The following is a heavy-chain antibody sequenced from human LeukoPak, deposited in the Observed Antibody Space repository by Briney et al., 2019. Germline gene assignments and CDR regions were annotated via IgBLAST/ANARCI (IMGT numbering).Heavy chain of an antibody. J-gene: IGHJ6*02. CDR3: TRGPTQLWLYYGMAA. CDR2: IRSKTYGGTT. D-gene: IGHD5-18*01. V-gene: IGHV3-49*04. Sequence: GGSLRLSCTASGFTFNDHAMSWVRQAPGKGLEWVGFIRSKTYGGTTEYAPSVKGRFTISRADSMSIAYLQMNSLKTEDTAVYYCTRGPTQLWLYYGMAAWGQGTTVIVSS. CDR1: GFTFNDHA.